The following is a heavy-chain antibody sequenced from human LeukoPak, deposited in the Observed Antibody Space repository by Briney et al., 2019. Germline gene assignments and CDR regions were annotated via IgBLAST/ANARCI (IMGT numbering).Heavy chain of an antibody. CDR1: GFTFSNYA. Sequence: PGGSLRLSCGVSGFTFSNYAMNWVRQAPGRGLEWVSAISGSGFSTYYADSVRGRFTISRDNSNNTLYLQMDSLRAEDTAIYYCAKDRGSSSWFRQGDYWGQGTLVTVSS. J-gene: IGHJ4*02. CDR3: AKDRGSSSWFRQGDY. D-gene: IGHD6-13*01. V-gene: IGHV3-23*01. CDR2: ISGSGFST.